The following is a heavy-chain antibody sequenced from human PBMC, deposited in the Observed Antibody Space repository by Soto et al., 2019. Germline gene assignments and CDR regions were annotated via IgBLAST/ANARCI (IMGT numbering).Heavy chain of an antibody. V-gene: IGHV3-15*01. CDR2: IKSKVDGGTA. J-gene: IGHJ6*02. CDR3: TTLSYLYYDGMDV. CDR1: GFTFGNAW. D-gene: IGHD2-2*01. Sequence: GGSLRLSCEASGFTFGNAWMNWVRQGPGKGLEWLGRIKSKVDGGTADYGAATKGRFSISRDDLKNMLYLQMNSLKPDDTAVYYCTTLSYLYYDGMDVWRQGTTVTVSS.